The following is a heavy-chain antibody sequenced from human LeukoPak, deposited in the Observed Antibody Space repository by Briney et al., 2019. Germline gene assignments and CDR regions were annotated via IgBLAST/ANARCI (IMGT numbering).Heavy chain of an antibody. V-gene: IGHV3-21*01. CDR1: GFTFTNYW. D-gene: IGHD1-1*01. J-gene: IGHJ4*02. Sequence: GGSLRLSCAVSGFTFTNYWMSWARQSPGKGLEWVSSISSSSSNIYYADSVKGRFTISRDNAKNSLYLQMNSLRVEDTAAYYCARCTTGRTFGSLREIKRSREIDYWGQGTLVTVSS. CDR2: ISSSSSNI. CDR3: ARCTTGRTFGSLREIKRSREIDY.